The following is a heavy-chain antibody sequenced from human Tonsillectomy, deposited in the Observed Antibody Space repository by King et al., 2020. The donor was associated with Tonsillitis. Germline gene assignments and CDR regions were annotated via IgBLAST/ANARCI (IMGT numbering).Heavy chain of an antibody. CDR2: ISYDGSYK. Sequence: QLVQSGGGVVQPGGSLRLSCAVFGFTFSNFGIHWVRQAPGKGLEWVAVISYDGSYKYYADPVKGRFTISRDNSNNTLHLQMNSLRVEDTAVYYCVRDGTYYYGSGSQRNFDYWGQGALVTVSS. V-gene: IGHV3-30*03. CDR3: VRDGTYYYGSGSQRNFDY. J-gene: IGHJ4*02. CDR1: GFTFSNFG. D-gene: IGHD3-10*01.